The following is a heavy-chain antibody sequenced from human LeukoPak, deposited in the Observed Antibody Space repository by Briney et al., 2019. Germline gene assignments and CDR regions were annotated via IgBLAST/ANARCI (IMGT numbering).Heavy chain of an antibody. Sequence: GGSLRLSCAASGFTFSSYAMSWVRQAPGKGLEWVSAIRAGGGTAYYADSVKGRFTISGDNSKNTLYLQMSSLRAEDTAVYYCAKVWAHDGSGNPYWHFDLWGRGTLVTVSS. J-gene: IGHJ2*01. D-gene: IGHD3-10*01. CDR2: IRAGGGTA. V-gene: IGHV3-23*01. CDR3: AKVWAHDGSGNPYWHFDL. CDR1: GFTFSSYA.